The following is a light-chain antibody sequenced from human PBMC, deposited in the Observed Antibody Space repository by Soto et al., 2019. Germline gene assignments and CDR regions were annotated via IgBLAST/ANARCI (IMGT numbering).Light chain of an antibody. V-gene: IGKV1-33*01. CDR3: QQYENIPT. Sequence: DIQITQSPSFLYASVGDRVTITCQASQNINNYLNWYQQKPGRAPKLLIYDASNLEAGVPSRLRGSGSGTDFTFTISRLQPEDMATYYCQQYENIPTFGQGTRLEIK. J-gene: IGKJ5*01. CDR2: DAS. CDR1: QNINNY.